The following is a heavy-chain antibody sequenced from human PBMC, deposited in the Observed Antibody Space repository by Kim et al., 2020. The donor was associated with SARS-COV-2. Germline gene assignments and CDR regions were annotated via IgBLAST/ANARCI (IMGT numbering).Heavy chain of an antibody. J-gene: IGHJ4*02. CDR3: ARGTSWNPGVFDS. CDR1: GLTVSSNH. V-gene: IGHV3-53*01. D-gene: IGHD1-1*01. CDR2: LHDSGDT. Sequence: GGSLRLSCAASGLTVSSNHMSWIRQAPGKGLECISALHDSGDTYYADSVKGRFSISRDDSKNTLYLQMNSLRGEDTAVYYCARGTSWNPGVFDSWGQGTLVTFSS.